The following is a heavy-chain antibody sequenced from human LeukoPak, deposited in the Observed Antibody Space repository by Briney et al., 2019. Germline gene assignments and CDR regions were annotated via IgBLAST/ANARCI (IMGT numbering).Heavy chain of an antibody. V-gene: IGHV3-48*03. J-gene: IGHJ4*02. D-gene: IGHD6-6*01. Sequence: PGGSLRLSCAASGFTFSSYEMNWVRQAPGKGLEWVSYISSSGSTIYYADSVKGRFTISRDNAKNSLYLQMNSLRAEDTAVYSCAREYSSSSGHVFDYWGQGALVTVSS. CDR2: ISSSGSTI. CDR1: GFTFSSYE. CDR3: AREYSSSSGHVFDY.